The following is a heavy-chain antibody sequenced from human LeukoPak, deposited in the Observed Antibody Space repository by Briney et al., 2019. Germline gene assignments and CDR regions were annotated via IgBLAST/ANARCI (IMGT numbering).Heavy chain of an antibody. CDR1: GYTFTGYY. V-gene: IGHV1-2*04. J-gene: IGHJ5*02. CDR2: INPNSGGT. D-gene: IGHD2-2*01. CDR3: ARDLGYCSSTSCYRWFDP. Sequence: GASVKVSCKASGYTFTGYYMHWVRQAPGQGLEWMVWINPNSGGTNYAQKFQGWVTMTRDTSISTAYMELSRLRSDDTAVYYCARDLGYCSSTSCYRWFDPWGQGTLVTVSS.